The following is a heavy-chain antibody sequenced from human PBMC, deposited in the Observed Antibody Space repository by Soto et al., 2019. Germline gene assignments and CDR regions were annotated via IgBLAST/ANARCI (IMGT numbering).Heavy chain of an antibody. CDR1: GFTFSSYA. D-gene: IGHD3-10*01. J-gene: IGHJ5*02. Sequence: PGGSLRLSCAASGFTFSSYAMNWVRQAPGRGLEWVSVISGSGDSTYYADSVKGRFTISRDNSKNMVYLQMNSLRAEDTAIYYCAKDPTYYHDSGSLNWFDPWGQGTLVTVSS. CDR3: AKDPTYYHDSGSLNWFDP. CDR2: ISGSGDST. V-gene: IGHV3-23*01.